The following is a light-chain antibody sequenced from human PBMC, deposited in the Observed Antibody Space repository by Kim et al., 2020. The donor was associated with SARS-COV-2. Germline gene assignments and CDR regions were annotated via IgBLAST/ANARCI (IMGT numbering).Light chain of an antibody. Sequence: SYELTQPPSVSVSPGQTASITCSGDKLGDKYACWYQQKPGQSPVLVIYQDSKRPSGIPERFSGSNSGNTATLTISGTQAMDEADYYCQAWDSIYVV. J-gene: IGLJ2*01. V-gene: IGLV3-1*01. CDR2: QDS. CDR1: KLGDKY. CDR3: QAWDSIYVV.